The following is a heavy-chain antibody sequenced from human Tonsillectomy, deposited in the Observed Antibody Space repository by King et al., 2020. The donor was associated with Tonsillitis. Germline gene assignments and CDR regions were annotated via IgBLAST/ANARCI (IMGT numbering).Heavy chain of an antibody. J-gene: IGHJ5*02. CDR3: GKGSYDTSGYSINWFDT. Sequence: QVQLVESGGGVVQPGRSLRLSCAASGFTFSKYAMHWVRQAPGKGLEWVAAISYDGSKKYYGDSVKGRFTVSRDNSKYTLYLQMNSLGAEDTAVYYCGKGSYDTSGYSINWFDTWGPGTLVSVSS. D-gene: IGHD3-22*01. CDR2: ISYDGSKK. V-gene: IGHV3-30*18. CDR1: GFTFSKYA.